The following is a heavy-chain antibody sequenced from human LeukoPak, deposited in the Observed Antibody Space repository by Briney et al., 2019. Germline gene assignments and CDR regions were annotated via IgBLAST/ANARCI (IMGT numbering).Heavy chain of an antibody. CDR3: AKVVYYYDSGSYWYYFDY. J-gene: IGHJ4*02. CDR2: ISGSGGST. V-gene: IGHV3-23*01. D-gene: IGHD3-10*01. CDR1: GFSFSNYA. Sequence: GGSLRLSCAASGFSFSNYAMSWVRQAPGKGLEWVSAISGSGGSTYYADSLKGRFTISRDNSKNTLYLQMNSLRAEDTAVYYCAKVVYYYDSGSYWYYFDYWGQGTMVTVSP.